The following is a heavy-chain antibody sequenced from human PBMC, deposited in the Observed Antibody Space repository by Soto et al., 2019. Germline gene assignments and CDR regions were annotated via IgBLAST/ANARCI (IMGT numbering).Heavy chain of an antibody. Sequence: PSETLSLTCTVSGGSISSSSYYWGWIRQPPGKGLEWIGSIYYSGSTYYNPSLKSRVTISVDTSKNQFSLKLSSVTAADTAVYYCARLTFDYKFPIPFDPWGQGTLVTVSS. V-gene: IGHV4-39*01. CDR3: ARLTFDYKFPIPFDP. CDR1: GGSISSSSYY. CDR2: IYYSGST. D-gene: IGHD4-4*01. J-gene: IGHJ5*02.